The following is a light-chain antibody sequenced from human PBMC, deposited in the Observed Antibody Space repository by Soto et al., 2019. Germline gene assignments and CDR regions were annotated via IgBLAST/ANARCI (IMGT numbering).Light chain of an antibody. V-gene: IGLV1-44*01. Sequence: QAVVTQPPSASGTPGQRVTISCSGSSSNIGGNTVNWYQQFPGTAPKLLIYSNNQRPSGVPDRFSGSKSDTSASLAISGLQSEDEADYYCAAWDDSLTGLVFGTGTKVTVL. CDR3: AAWDDSLTGLV. J-gene: IGLJ1*01. CDR1: SSNIGGNT. CDR2: SNN.